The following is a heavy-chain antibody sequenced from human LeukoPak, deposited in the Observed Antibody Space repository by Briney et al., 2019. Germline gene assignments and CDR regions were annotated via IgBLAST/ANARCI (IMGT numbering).Heavy chain of an antibody. Sequence: PGRSLRLSCAASGFTFSSYGMHWVRQAPGKGLEWVAVISYDGSNKYYADSVRGRFTISRDNSKNTLYLQMNSLRAEDTAMYYCARDRLTNDAFDIWGQGTMVTVSS. V-gene: IGHV3-30*03. CDR3: ARDRLTNDAFDI. D-gene: IGHD2-8*01. J-gene: IGHJ3*02. CDR1: GFTFSSYG. CDR2: ISYDGSNK.